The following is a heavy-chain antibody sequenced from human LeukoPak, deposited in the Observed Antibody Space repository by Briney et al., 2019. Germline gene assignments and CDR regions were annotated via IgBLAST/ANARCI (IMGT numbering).Heavy chain of an antibody. CDR3: VRTPPNWGADY. CDR1: GYTFTSYD. Sequence: ASVKVSCKASGYTFTSYDINWVRQVTGQGLEWMGWMSPNSGDTGYAQEFQGRLTMTRDTSISTAYMELSSLRSEDTAVYYCVRTPPNWGADYWGQGTLVTVSS. D-gene: IGHD3-16*01. J-gene: IGHJ4*02. CDR2: MSPNSGDT. V-gene: IGHV1-8*01.